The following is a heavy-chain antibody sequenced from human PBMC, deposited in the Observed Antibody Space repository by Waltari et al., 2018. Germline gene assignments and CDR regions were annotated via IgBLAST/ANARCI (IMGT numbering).Heavy chain of an antibody. Sequence: QVQLQESGPGLVKPSETLSLTCTASGGSISSYYWRWIRQPPGKGLEWIGYIYYSGSTNYNPSLKSRVTISVDTSKNQFSLKLSSVTAADTAVYYCASSTIFGALYYFDYWGQGTLVTVSS. CDR1: GGSISSYY. V-gene: IGHV4-59*12. CDR2: IYYSGST. CDR3: ASSTIFGALYYFDY. J-gene: IGHJ4*02. D-gene: IGHD3-3*01.